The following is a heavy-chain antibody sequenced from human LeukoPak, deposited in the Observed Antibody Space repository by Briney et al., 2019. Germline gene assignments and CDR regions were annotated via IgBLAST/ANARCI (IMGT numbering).Heavy chain of an antibody. CDR2: ISGSGGST. J-gene: IGHJ4*02. V-gene: IGHV3-23*01. Sequence: PGGSLRLSCAASGFTFSSYAMSWVRQAPGKGLEWVSAISGSGGSTYYADSVKGRFTISRDNSKNTLYLQMNSLRAEDTAVYYCAKASGGGLMVRGVNFDYWGQGTLVTVSS. D-gene: IGHD3-10*01. CDR3: AKASGGGLMVRGVNFDY. CDR1: GFTFSSYA.